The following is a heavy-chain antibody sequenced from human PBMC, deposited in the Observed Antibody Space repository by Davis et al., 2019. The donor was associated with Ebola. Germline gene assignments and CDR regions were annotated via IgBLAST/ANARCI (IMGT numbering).Heavy chain of an antibody. Sequence: GASLKISCKGSGYSFTSYWIGWVRQMPGKGLEWMGIIYPGDSDTRYSPSFQGQVTISADKSISTAYLQWSSLRSEDTAVYYCATDSGGDYRYWGQGTLVTVSS. D-gene: IGHD4-17*01. CDR3: ATDSGGDYRY. CDR2: IYPGDSDT. CDR1: GYSFTSYW. V-gene: IGHV5-51*01. J-gene: IGHJ4*02.